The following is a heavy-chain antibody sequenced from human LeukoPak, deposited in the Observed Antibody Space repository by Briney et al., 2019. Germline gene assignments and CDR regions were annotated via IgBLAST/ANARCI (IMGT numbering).Heavy chain of an antibody. Sequence: ASVNVSCKASGYTFTSYYMHWARQAPGQGLEWMGIINPSGGSTSCAQKFQGRVTMTRDTSTSTVYMELSSLRSEDTAVYYCAREYMVRGDDDAFDIWGQGTMVTVSS. V-gene: IGHV1-46*01. CDR2: INPSGGST. CDR3: AREYMVRGDDDAFDI. D-gene: IGHD3-10*01. J-gene: IGHJ3*02. CDR1: GYTFTSYY.